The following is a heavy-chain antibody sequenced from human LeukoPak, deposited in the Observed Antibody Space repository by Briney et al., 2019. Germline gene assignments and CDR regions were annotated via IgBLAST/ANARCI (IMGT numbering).Heavy chain of an antibody. CDR2: ISGSGGST. CDR3: AKTASSSWYNWFDP. Sequence: GSLRLSCAASGFTFSSYAMSWVRQAPGKGLEWASAISGSGGSTYYANSVKARYTISRDNSKNTLYLQMNSLRAENTAVYYGAKTASSSWYNWFDPWGQGTLVTVSS. V-gene: IGHV3-23*01. CDR1: GFTFSSYA. D-gene: IGHD6-13*01. J-gene: IGHJ5*02.